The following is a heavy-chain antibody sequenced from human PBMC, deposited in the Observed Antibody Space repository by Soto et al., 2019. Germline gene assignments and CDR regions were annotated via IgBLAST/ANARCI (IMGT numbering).Heavy chain of an antibody. CDR1: GNTFTSYG. CDR3: ANIVGGYFDY. V-gene: IGHV1-18*01. Sequence: ASVKVSCKTSGNTFTSYGISWVRQAPGEGLEWMGWISSYNGNTDYAQKLQGRVTMTTDTFTSTAYMELRILRSDDTAVYYCANIVGGYFDYWGQGTLVTVSS. CDR2: ISSYNGNT. J-gene: IGHJ4*02. D-gene: IGHD1-26*01.